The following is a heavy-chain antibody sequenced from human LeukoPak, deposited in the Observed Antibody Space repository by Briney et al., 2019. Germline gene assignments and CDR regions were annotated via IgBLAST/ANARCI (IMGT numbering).Heavy chain of an antibody. V-gene: IGHV4-39*01. CDR1: GGSISSSSYY. CDR3: ARRGYYDSSGYYAGAFDI. J-gene: IGHJ3*02. CDR2: IYYSGST. Sequence: SETLSLTCTVSGGSISSSSYYWGWIRQPPGKGLEWIVSIYYSGSTYYNPSLKSRVTISVDTSKNQFSLKLSSVTAADTAVYYCARRGYYDSSGYYAGAFDIWGQGTMVTVSS. D-gene: IGHD3-22*01.